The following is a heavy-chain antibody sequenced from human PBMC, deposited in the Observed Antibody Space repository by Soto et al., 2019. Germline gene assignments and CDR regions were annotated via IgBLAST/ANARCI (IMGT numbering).Heavy chain of an antibody. CDR2: VWFDGGNK. CDR3: ARAPAGDDTLYHYYTMDV. D-gene: IGHD2-21*02. V-gene: IGHV3-33*01. Sequence: VASGGGVVQPGTSLRLSCEASGFTFSDHAMHWVRQAPGKGLEWVAVVWFDGGNKFYTDSVKGRFTISRDNSKNTLFLQMNSLRVVDTAVYYCARAPAGDDTLYHYYTMDVWGQGTQVTVSS. CDR1: GFTFSDHA. J-gene: IGHJ6*02.